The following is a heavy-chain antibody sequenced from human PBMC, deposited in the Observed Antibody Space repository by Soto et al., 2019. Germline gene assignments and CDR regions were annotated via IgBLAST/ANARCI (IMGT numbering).Heavy chain of an antibody. V-gene: IGHV3-23*01. CDR3: AKDHNPLSWELYPPFRPDY. CDR1: GFTFSSYA. Sequence: GGSLRLSCAASGFTFSSYAMSWVRQAPGKGLEWVSAISGSGGSTYYADSVKGRFTISRDNSKNTLYLQMNSLRAEDTAVYYCAKDHNPLSWELYPPFRPDYWGQGALVTVSS. J-gene: IGHJ4*02. D-gene: IGHD1-26*01. CDR2: ISGSGGST.